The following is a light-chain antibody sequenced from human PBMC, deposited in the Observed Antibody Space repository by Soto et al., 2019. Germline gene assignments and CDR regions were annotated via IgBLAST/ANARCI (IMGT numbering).Light chain of an antibody. Sequence: EVVMTQSPATLSVSPGERATVSCRASQTVSGNLAWYQQRPGQAPRLLIYGASNTATGIQDRFSGSGSGTDFTLTISRLEPEDFAVYYCQQYGSSGTFGQGTKVDI. J-gene: IGKJ1*01. V-gene: IGKV3-20*01. CDR2: GAS. CDR3: QQYGSSGT. CDR1: QTVSGN.